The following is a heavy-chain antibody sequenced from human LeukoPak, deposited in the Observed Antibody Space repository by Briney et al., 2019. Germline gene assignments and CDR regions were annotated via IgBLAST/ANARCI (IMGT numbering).Heavy chain of an antibody. V-gene: IGHV3-53*01. CDR3: ARVEPVTRAFDI. Sequence: GGSLRLSCAASGFTVSSSHMSWVRQAPGKGLEWVSVIYSGGSTYYADSVKGRFTISRDNSKNTLYLQMNSLRAEDTAVYYCARVEPVTRAFDIWGQGTMVTVSS. CDR2: IYSGGST. CDR1: GFTVSSSH. J-gene: IGHJ3*02. D-gene: IGHD4-17*01.